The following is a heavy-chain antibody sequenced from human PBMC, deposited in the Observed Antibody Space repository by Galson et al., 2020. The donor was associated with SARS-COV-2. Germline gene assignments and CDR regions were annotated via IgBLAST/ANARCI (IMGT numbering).Heavy chain of an antibody. CDR2: ISAYNGNT. CDR1: GYTFTNYG. D-gene: IGHD3-16*01. CDR3: ARDRGGYVDAPSLDY. V-gene: IGHV1-18*01. Sequence: GESLKISCKAYGYTFTNYGISWVRQAPGQGLEWMGWISAYNGNTNFVQQFQGRVTLTTDTSATTVYMELTSLRSDDTAVYYCARDRGGYVDAPSLDYWAQGTLVTVSS. J-gene: IGHJ4*02.